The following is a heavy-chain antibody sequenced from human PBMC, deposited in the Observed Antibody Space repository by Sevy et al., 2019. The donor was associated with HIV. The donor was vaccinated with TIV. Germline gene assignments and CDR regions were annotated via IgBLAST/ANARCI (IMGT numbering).Heavy chain of an antibody. D-gene: IGHD2-2*01. J-gene: IGHJ4*02. Sequence: GGSLRLSCTASGFTFGDYAMGWFRQAPGKGLEWVGFIRSKAYGGTTEYAASVKGRFTISRDDSKSIAYLQMNSLKTEDTAVYYCTRDRDIVVVPAAMTGYFDYWGQGTLVTVSS. V-gene: IGHV3-49*03. CDR1: GFTFGDYA. CDR2: IRSKAYGGTT. CDR3: TRDRDIVVVPAAMTGYFDY.